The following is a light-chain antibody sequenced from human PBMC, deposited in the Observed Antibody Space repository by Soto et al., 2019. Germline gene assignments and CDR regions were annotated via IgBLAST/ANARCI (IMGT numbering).Light chain of an antibody. J-gene: IGLJ2*01. CDR1: SSDIGAYDY. V-gene: IGLV2-14*03. CDR3: SSHTTFTTLI. Sequence: QSVLTQPASVSGSPGQSITISCTGTSSDIGAYDYVSWYQQHPGKAPKLIISDVSNRRPGVPARFSGSKSGNTASLTISGLQADDEADYYCSSHTTFTTLIFGGGTKLTVL. CDR2: DVS.